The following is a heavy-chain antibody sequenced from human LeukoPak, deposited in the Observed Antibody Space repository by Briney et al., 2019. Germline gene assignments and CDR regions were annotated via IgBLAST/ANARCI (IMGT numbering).Heavy chain of an antibody. CDR3: ARDVSGSEYFQH. Sequence: ASVKVSCKASGYTFTSYGISWVRQAPGQGLEWMGWINPNSGGTNYAQKFQGRVTMTRDTSISTAYMELSRLRSDDTAVYYCARDVSGSEYFQHWGQGTLVTVSS. CDR1: GYTFTSYG. J-gene: IGHJ1*01. CDR2: INPNSGGT. V-gene: IGHV1-2*02. D-gene: IGHD5-12*01.